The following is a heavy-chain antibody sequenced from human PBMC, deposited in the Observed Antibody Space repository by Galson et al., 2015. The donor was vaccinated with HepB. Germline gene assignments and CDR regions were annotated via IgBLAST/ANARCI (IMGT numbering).Heavy chain of an antibody. J-gene: IGHJ6*02. Sequence: LRLSCAASGFTFSSYAMHWVRQAPGKGLEWVAVISYDGSNKYYADSVKGRFAISRDNSKNTLYLQMNSLRAEDTAVYYCARRWSSYCTNGVCQSPYGMDVWGQGTTVTVSS. D-gene: IGHD2-8*01. CDR3: ARRWSSYCTNGVCQSPYGMDV. CDR1: GFTFSSYA. CDR2: ISYDGSNK. V-gene: IGHV3-30*09.